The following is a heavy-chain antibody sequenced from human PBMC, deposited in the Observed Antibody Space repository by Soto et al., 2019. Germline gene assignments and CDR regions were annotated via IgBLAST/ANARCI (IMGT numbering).Heavy chain of an antibody. CDR3: ARDWLPADIAVAGVNYFDY. Sequence: SPTLSLPCAISGDRVSSNSAAWNWIRQSPSRGLEWLGRTYYRSKWYNDYAVSVKSRITINPDTSKNQFSLQLNSVTPEDTAVYYCARDWLPADIAVAGVNYFDYWGQGTLVTVSS. J-gene: IGHJ4*02. V-gene: IGHV6-1*01. CDR1: GDRVSSNSAA. D-gene: IGHD6-19*01. CDR2: TYYRSKWYN.